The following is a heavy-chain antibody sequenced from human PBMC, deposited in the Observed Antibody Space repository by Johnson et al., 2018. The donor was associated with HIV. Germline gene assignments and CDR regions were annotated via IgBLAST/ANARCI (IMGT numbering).Heavy chain of an antibody. CDR2: ISGSGGSIT. CDR1: GFTSSSYA. J-gene: IGHJ3*02. CDR3: ASRSEQWLGAFDI. V-gene: IGHV3-23*04. D-gene: IGHD6-19*01. Sequence: VQLVESGGGLVQPGGSLRLSCAASGFTSSSYAMSWVRQAPGKGLEWVSLISGSGGSITDCAEYVKGRFSISRDNSKNTLYLQMNSLRAEDTAVYYCASRSEQWLGAFDIWGQGTMVTVSS.